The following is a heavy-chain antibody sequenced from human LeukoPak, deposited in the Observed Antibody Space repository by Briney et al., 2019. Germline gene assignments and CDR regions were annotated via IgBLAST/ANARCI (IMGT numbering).Heavy chain of an antibody. Sequence: SETLSLTCAVSGGSFSGYYWSWIRQPPGKGLEWIGEINHSGSTNYNPSLKSRVTISVDTSKNQFSLKLSSVTAADTAVYYCARGTMTTVTYYFDYWGQGTLVTVSS. V-gene: IGHV4-34*01. D-gene: IGHD4-17*01. CDR1: GGSFSGYY. CDR2: INHSGST. CDR3: ARGTMTTVTYYFDY. J-gene: IGHJ4*02.